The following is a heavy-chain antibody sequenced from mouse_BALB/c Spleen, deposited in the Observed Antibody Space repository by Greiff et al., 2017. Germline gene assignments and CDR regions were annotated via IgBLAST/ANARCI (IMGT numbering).Heavy chain of an antibody. CDR1: GYAFTNYL. V-gene: IGHV1-54*01. Sequence: QVQLQQSGAELVRPGTSVKVSCKASGYAFTNYLIEWVKQRPGQGLEWIGVINPGSGGTNYNEKFKGKATLTADKSSSTAYMQLSSLTSDDSAVYFCARRSSGYDAWFAYWGQGTLVTVSA. J-gene: IGHJ3*01. D-gene: IGHD3-1*01. CDR2: INPGSGGT. CDR3: ARRSSGYDAWFAY.